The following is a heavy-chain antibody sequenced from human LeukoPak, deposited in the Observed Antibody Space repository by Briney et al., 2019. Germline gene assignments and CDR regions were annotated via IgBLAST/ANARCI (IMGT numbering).Heavy chain of an antibody. CDR1: GYTFTGYY. D-gene: IGHD6-19*01. Sequence: ASVKVSCKASGYTFTGYYIHWVRQAPGQGLEWMGWINPNNGDTNFAQKFQGRVTMTRDMSTSTVYMELSSLRSEDTAVYYCARDSTVAGTGDYYYMDVWGKGTTVTVSS. CDR3: ARDSTVAGTGDYYYMDV. J-gene: IGHJ6*03. V-gene: IGHV1-2*02. CDR2: INPNNGDT.